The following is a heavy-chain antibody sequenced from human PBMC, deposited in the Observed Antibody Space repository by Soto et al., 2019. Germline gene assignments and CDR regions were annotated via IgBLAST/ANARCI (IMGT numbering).Heavy chain of an antibody. CDR2: IYHSGST. CDR3: AREIGYYYDSRRRSYGMDV. Sequence: QLQLQESGSGLVKPSQTLSLTCAVSGVSISSGGYSWSWIRQPPGKGLEWIGYIYHSGSTYYNPSLKSRVTISVDRSKNQFSLKLSSVTAADTAVYYCAREIGYYYDSRRRSYGMDVWGQGTTVTVSS. D-gene: IGHD3-22*01. CDR1: GVSISSGGYS. V-gene: IGHV4-30-2*01. J-gene: IGHJ6*02.